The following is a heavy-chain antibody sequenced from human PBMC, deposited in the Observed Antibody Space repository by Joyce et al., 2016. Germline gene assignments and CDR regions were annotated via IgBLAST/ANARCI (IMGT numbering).Heavy chain of an antibody. Sequence: EVQLVESGGGLVQPGGSLSLSCVVSGFTVTSKYISWVRQAPGKGLEGVSVLYTAGTTYYADSVKGRFTISRHSSRNTVYLQLNSLRTEDTAVYYCATLRSGYSSSSSMFDYWGQGTLVTVSS. D-gene: IGHD5-18*01. J-gene: IGHJ4*02. CDR1: GFTVTSKY. V-gene: IGHV3-53*04. CDR2: LYTAGTT. CDR3: ATLRSGYSSSSSMFDY.